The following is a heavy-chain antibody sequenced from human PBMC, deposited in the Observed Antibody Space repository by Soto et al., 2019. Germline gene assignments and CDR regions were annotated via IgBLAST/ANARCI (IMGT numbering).Heavy chain of an antibody. J-gene: IGHJ4*02. CDR1: GGPIDSSSYY. Sequence: QLQMQESGPGLVKASETLSLTCTVSGGPIDSSSYYWDWIRQPPGKGLEWIGSLHYRVNTYYNPSPKNRVTISIDTSKNQFSLSLSSVTATDTAVYYCARRGTITVAVDYWGQGTLLTVSS. D-gene: IGHD6-19*01. V-gene: IGHV4-39*01. CDR3: ARRGTITVAVDY. CDR2: LHYRVNT.